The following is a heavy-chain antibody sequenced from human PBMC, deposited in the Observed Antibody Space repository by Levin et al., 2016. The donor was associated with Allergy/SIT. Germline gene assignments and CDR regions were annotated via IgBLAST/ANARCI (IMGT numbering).Heavy chain of an antibody. CDR3: ARQSGWYSWDSYYGLDV. CDR2: IHPGDSDT. D-gene: IGHD6-19*01. Sequence: VRQMPGKGLEWMGIIHPGDSDTRYSPSFQGQVTISADKSISTAYLQWSSLKASDTAMYYCARQSGWYSWDSYYGLDVWGQGTTVTVSS. J-gene: IGHJ6*02. V-gene: IGHV5-51*01.